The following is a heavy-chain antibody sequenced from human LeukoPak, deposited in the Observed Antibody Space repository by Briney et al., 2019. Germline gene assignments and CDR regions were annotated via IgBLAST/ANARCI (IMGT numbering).Heavy chain of an antibody. D-gene: IGHD1-26*01. CDR2: IYYSGST. CDR1: GGSISSYY. J-gene: IGHJ4*02. V-gene: IGHV4-59*01. CDR3: ARASSQVAATAIPDY. Sequence: SETLSLTCTVSGGSISSYYWSWIRQPPGKGLEWIGYIYYSGSTNYNPSLKSRVTISVDTSKNQFSLKLSSVTAADTAVYYCARASSQVAATAIPDYWGQRTLVTVSS.